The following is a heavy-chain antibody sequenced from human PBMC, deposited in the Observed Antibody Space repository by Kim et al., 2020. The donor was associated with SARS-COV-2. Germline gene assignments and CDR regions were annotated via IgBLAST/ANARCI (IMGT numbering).Heavy chain of an antibody. CDR2: TSYDGSNE. J-gene: IGHJ6*02. D-gene: IGHD4-17*01. Sequence: GGSLRLSSAASGFTFSSYGMQWVRQAPGKGLEWVAATSYDGSNEDYADSVKGRFTISRDNSKNTLYVQMNSLRVEDTAVYYCARTRGPYGYYYYGIDVWGQGTTVIVSS. CDR1: GFTFSSYG. V-gene: IGHV3-30*03. CDR3: ARTRGPYGYYYYGIDV.